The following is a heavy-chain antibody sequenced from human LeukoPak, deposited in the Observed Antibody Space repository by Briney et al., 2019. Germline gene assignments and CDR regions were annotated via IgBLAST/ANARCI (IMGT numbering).Heavy chain of an antibody. J-gene: IGHJ6*02. CDR3: ARFGVDYDMDV. D-gene: IGHD3-16*01. CDR1: GGSISGHY. V-gene: IGHV4-59*11. Sequence: SETLSLTCTVSGGSISGHYWTWVRQPPGEGLEWIGQIHYSGKADYNPSLRSRITISVDASKNQMSLKVTSVTAADTAVYYCARFGVDYDMDVWGQGTTVTVS. CDR2: IHYSGKA.